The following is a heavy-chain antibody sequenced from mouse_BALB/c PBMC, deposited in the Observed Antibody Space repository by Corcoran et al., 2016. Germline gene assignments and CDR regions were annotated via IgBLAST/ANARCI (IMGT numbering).Heavy chain of an antibody. CDR2: IYPGRGNT. D-gene: IGHD3-1*01. CDR3: ARSLGNYAMDY. Sequence: QIQQQQSGPELVKTGASVKISCKASGYTFTDYYINWVKQKPGQGLEWIGWIYPGRGNTKYNEKFKGKATLTVDTSSSTAYMQLSSLTSEDTAVYFCARSLGNYAMDYWGQGTSVTVSS. V-gene: IGHV1-84*02. J-gene: IGHJ4*01. CDR1: GYTFTDYY.